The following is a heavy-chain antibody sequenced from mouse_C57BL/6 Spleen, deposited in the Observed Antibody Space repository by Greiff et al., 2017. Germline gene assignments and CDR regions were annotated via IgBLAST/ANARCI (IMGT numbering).Heavy chain of an antibody. V-gene: IGHV3-6*01. Sequence: EVQVVESGPGLVKPSQSLSLTCSVTGYSITSGYYWNWIRQFPGNKLEWMGYISYDGSNNYNPSLKNRISITRDTSKNQFFLKLNSVTTEDTATYYCARVFDYDVDYWGQGTTLTVSS. CDR2: ISYDGSN. D-gene: IGHD2-4*01. CDR1: GYSITSGYY. CDR3: ARVFDYDVDY. J-gene: IGHJ2*01.